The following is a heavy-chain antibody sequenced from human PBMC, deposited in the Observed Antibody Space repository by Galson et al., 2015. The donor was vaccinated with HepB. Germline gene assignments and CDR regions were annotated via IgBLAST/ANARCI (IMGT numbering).Heavy chain of an antibody. CDR1: GFTFSSYA. V-gene: IGHV3-23*01. CDR3: AKVESSSWQYLDY. CDR2: ISGRGDST. Sequence: SLRLSCAASGFTFSSYAMSWVRQSPGKGLEWVSAISGRGDSTYYADSVKGRFTISRDNSKNTLSLQMNSLRAEDTAVYYCAKVESSSWQYLDYWGQGTLVTVSS. J-gene: IGHJ4*02. D-gene: IGHD6-13*01.